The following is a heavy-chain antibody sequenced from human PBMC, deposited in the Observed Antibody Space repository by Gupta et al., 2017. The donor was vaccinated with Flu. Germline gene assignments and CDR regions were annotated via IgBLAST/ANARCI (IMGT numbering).Heavy chain of an antibody. Sequence: SSIYYWAWIRQPPGKGLEWIGTIYYTGATYYNPSLKSRVTISVETAKNQFSLMLNSMTAADTAVYYCARHVWQQLVQFDYWGQGTLVTVSS. CDR2: IYYTGAT. J-gene: IGHJ4*02. CDR1: SSIYY. CDR3: ARHVWQQLVQFDY. V-gene: IGHV4-39*01. D-gene: IGHD6-13*01.